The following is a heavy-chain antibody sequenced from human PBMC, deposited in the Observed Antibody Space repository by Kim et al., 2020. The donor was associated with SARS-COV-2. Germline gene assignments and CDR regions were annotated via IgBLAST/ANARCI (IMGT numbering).Heavy chain of an antibody. V-gene: IGHV3-43*02. Sequence: GGSLRLSCAASGFTFDDYAMHWVRQAPGKGLEWVSLISGDGGSTYYADSVKGRFTISRDNSKNSLYLQMNSLRTEDTALYYCAKTLQGEAYYYDSSGYVLGSLFDYWGQGTLVTVSS. CDR2: ISGDGGST. J-gene: IGHJ4*02. D-gene: IGHD3-22*01. CDR3: AKTLQGEAYYYDSSGYVLGSLFDY. CDR1: GFTFDDYA.